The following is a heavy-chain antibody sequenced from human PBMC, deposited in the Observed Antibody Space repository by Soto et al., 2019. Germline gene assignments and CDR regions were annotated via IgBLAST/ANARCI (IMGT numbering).Heavy chain of an antibody. D-gene: IGHD3-22*01. Sequence: ASVKVSCKASGYTFTSYAMHWLRQAPGQRLEWMGWINAGNGNTKYSQKFQGRVTITRDTSASTAYMELSSLRSEDTAVYYCARDRSYYDSSGSYYYYYGMDVWGQGTTVTVSS. CDR2: INAGNGNT. V-gene: IGHV1-3*01. CDR1: GYTFTSYA. CDR3: ARDRSYYDSSGSYYYYYGMDV. J-gene: IGHJ6*02.